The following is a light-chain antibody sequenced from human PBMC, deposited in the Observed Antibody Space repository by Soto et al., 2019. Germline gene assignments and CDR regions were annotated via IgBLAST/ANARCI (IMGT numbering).Light chain of an antibody. CDR3: NSYTSSYTWI. Sequence: QSALTQPASVSGSPGQSITISCSGTTNDVGGYNYVSWYQQHPGKAPKLLIYGVTDRPSGVSSRFSGSKSGNAASLTISGLQAEDEGDYYCNSYTSSYTWIFGGGTKLTVL. CDR1: TNDVGGYNY. V-gene: IGLV2-14*03. J-gene: IGLJ3*02. CDR2: GVT.